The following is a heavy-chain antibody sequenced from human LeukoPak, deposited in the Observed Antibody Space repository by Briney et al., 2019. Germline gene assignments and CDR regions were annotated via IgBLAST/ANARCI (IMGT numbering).Heavy chain of an antibody. CDR2: FDPEDGET. D-gene: IGHD4-23*01. J-gene: IGHJ4*02. CDR1: GYTLTELS. Sequence: ASVKVSCKVSGYTLTELSMHWVRQAPGKGLEWMGGFDPEDGETICAQKFQGRVTMTEDTSTDTAYMELSSLRSEDTAVYYCATAWRGGNLDPLDYWGQGTLVTVSS. CDR3: ATAWRGGNLDPLDY. V-gene: IGHV1-24*01.